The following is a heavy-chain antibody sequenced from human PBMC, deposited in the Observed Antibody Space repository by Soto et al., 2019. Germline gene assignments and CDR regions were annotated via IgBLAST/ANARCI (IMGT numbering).Heavy chain of an antibody. CDR2: INAGNGNT. V-gene: IGHV1-3*01. D-gene: IGHD2-15*01. CDR3: ARDQALPGTRVGFDP. J-gene: IGHJ5*02. CDR1: GYTFTSYA. Sequence: QVQLVQSGAEVKKPGASVKVSCKASGYTFTSYAMHWVRQAPGQRLEWMGWINAGNGNTKYSQKFQGRVTITRDTSASTAYMELSSLRSEDTAVYCCARDQALPGTRVGFDPWGQGTLVTVSS.